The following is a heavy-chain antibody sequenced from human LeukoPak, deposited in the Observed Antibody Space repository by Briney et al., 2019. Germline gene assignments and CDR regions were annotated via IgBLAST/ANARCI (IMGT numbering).Heavy chain of an antibody. D-gene: IGHD3-10*01. CDR3: ARHRQYYYGSGSYYNY. CDR2: INHSGST. CDR1: GGSFSGYY. Sequence: TSETLSLTCAVYGGSFSGYYWSWIRQPPGKGLEWIGEINHSGSTNYNPSLKSRVTISVDTSKNQFSLKLSSVTAADTAVYYCARHRQYYYGSGSYYNYWGQGTLVTVSS. V-gene: IGHV4-34*01. J-gene: IGHJ4*02.